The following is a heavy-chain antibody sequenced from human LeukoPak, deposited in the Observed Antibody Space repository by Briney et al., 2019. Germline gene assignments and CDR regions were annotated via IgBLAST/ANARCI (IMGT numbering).Heavy chain of an antibody. J-gene: IGHJ4*02. CDR3: ARRTPYSSGPFDY. Sequence: GGSLRLSCAASGFTVSSNYMSWVRQAPGKGLEWVSVIYSGGSTYYADSVKGGFTISRDNSKNTLYLQMNNLRAEDTAVYYCARRTPYSSGPFDYWGQGTLVTVSS. V-gene: IGHV3-66*01. CDR1: GFTVSSNY. D-gene: IGHD6-19*01. CDR2: IYSGGST.